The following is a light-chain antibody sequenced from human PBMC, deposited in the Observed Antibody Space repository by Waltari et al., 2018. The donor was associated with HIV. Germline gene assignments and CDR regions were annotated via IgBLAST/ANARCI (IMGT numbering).Light chain of an antibody. Sequence: QSVLTQPPSVPAAPGQQVTIPCSGSSPNLGNDFVSLYQQIPGAAPKLLIYDNYRRPSGIPDRFSGSRSGTSATLGITGLQTGDEAVYYCGTWDRGLGAAVFGGGTKLTVL. V-gene: IGLV1-51*01. J-gene: IGLJ3*02. CDR1: SPNLGNDF. CDR3: GTWDRGLGAAV. CDR2: DNY.